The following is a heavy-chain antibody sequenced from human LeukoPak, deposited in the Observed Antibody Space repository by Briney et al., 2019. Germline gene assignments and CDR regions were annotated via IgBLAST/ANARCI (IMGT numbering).Heavy chain of an antibody. V-gene: IGHV1-18*01. CDR2: ISTQSGNT. CDR1: GYTLTSYG. D-gene: IGHD4-17*01. Sequence: ASVKVSCKASGYTLTSYGINWMRQAPGQGLEWMGWISTQSGNTNYAQKVQGRLTLTTDRSTNTAYMELRSLRSDGTAVYYCARGAYGDKWGQGTMVTVSS. J-gene: IGHJ4*02. CDR3: ARGAYGDK.